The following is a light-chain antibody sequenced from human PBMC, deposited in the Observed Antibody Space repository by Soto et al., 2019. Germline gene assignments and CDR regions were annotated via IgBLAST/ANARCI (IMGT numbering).Light chain of an antibody. CDR3: SSYTSISTYV. CDR1: SSDVGGYNY. CDR2: DVS. V-gene: IGLV2-14*01. J-gene: IGLJ1*01. Sequence: QTVVTQPPSASGSPGQSVTISCTGTSSDVGGYNYVSWYQQHPGKAPRLMIYDVSHRPSGVSDRFSASKSGNTASLTISGLLAEDEADYYCSSYTSISTYVFGTGTKLTVL.